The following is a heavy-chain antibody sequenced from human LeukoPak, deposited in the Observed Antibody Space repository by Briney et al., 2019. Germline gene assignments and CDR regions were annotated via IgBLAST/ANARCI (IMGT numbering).Heavy chain of an antibody. Sequence: GASVKVPCKASGYTFTGYYMHWVRQAPGQGLEWMGWINPNSGGTNYAQKFQGRVTMNRDTSISTAYMELSRLRSDDTAVYHCASGLYCSRIFDYWGQGTLVTVSS. J-gene: IGHJ4*02. V-gene: IGHV1-2*02. CDR2: INPNSGGT. D-gene: IGHD6-13*01. CDR1: GYTFTGYY. CDR3: ASGLYCSRIFDY.